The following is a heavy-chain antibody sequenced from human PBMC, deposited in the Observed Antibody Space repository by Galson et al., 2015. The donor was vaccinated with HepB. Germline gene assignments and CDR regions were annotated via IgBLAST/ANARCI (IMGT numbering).Heavy chain of an antibody. CDR2: ISYDGSNK. Sequence: SLRLSCAASGFTFSSYAMHWVRQAPGKGLEWVAVISYDGSNKYYADSVKGRFTISRDNAKNTLFLQMNSLRSDDTAVYYCAREGGAGYYDSTIADYGMDVWGQGTTVTVSS. CDR3: AREGGAGYYDSTIADYGMDV. CDR1: GFTFSSYA. D-gene: IGHD3-22*01. V-gene: IGHV3-30*03. J-gene: IGHJ6*02.